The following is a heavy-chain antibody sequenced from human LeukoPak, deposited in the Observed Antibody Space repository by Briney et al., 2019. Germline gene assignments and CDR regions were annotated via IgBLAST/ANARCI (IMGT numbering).Heavy chain of an antibody. Sequence: GGSLRLSCTASGFTFGDYAMSWVRQAPGKGLEWVSFIRSKAYGGTTEYAASVKGRFTISRDDSKSIAYLQMNSLKTEDTAVYYCTTDSSGIFDYWGQGTLVTVSS. V-gene: IGHV3-49*04. D-gene: IGHD3-22*01. CDR3: TTDSSGIFDY. CDR2: IRSKAYGGTT. CDR1: GFTFGDYA. J-gene: IGHJ4*02.